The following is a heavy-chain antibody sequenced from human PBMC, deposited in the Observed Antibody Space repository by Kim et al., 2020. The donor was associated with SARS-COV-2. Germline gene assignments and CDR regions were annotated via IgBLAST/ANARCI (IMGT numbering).Heavy chain of an antibody. CDR2: LSDSGSIT. V-gene: IGHV3-23*01. D-gene: IGHD1-1*01. Sequence: GGSLRLSCAASGFSFSRYAMNWVRQAPGKGLEWVSGLSDSGSITYYADSVKGRVTISRDNSKNTMYLQMNSLRAEDTAVYYCAKKLVIGGQNYFDYWGPG. CDR3: AKKLVIGGQNYFDY. CDR1: GFSFSRYA. J-gene: IGHJ4*02.